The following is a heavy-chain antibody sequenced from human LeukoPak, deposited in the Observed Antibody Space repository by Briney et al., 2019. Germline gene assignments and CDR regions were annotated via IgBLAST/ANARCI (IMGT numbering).Heavy chain of an antibody. V-gene: IGHV3-9*01. D-gene: IGHD6-19*01. J-gene: IGHJ4*02. CDR2: ISWSGNII. CDR3: AKDSSGWYQPSFDN. Sequence: GGSLRLSCAASGFTFDGYAMHWVRQAPGKGLEWVSGISWSGNIITYADSVKGRFTISRDNVKNSLYLQLNSLRAEDTALYYCAKDSSGWYQPSFDNWGQGTLVTVSS. CDR1: GFTFDGYA.